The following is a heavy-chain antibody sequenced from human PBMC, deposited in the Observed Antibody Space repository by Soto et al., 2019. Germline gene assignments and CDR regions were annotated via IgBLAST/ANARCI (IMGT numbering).Heavy chain of an antibody. V-gene: IGHV3-30-3*01. CDR3: ARGYCSGGSGNSSSYFGMDV. Sequence: GGSLRLSCAASGFTFSRYAMHWVRQAPGKGLEWVAVISYDGSNKYYADSVKGRFTISRDNSKNTLYLQMNSLRAEDTAVYYCARGYCSGGSGNSSSYFGMDVRGQGTTIPVS. CDR1: GFTFSRYA. D-gene: IGHD2-15*01. J-gene: IGHJ6*02. CDR2: ISYDGSNK.